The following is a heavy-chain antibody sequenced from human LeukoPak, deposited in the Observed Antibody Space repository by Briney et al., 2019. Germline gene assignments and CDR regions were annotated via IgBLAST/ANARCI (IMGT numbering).Heavy chain of an antibody. D-gene: IGHD1-7*01. V-gene: IGHV5-51*01. CDR3: ARLRGLQLQNWCFDV. J-gene: IGHJ2*01. Sequence: GESLKISCKSSGYNFNAYWIGWVRQMPGKGLEWMGIIFPGDSDTRFSPSFQGLVTISADKSISTAYLQWSSLKASDTAMYYCARLRGLQLQNWCFDVWGRGTLVTVSS. CDR1: GYNFNAYW. CDR2: IFPGDSDT.